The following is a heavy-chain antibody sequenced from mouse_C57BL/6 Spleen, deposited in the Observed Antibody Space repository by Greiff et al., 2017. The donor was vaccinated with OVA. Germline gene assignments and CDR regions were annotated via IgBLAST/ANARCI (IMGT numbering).Heavy chain of an antibody. D-gene: IGHD3-3*01. CDR2: ISYDGSN. CDR1: GYSITSGYY. CDR3: ARDSQLGYYFDY. Sequence: EVKLVESGPGLVKPSQSLSLTCSVTGYSITSGYYWNWIRQFPGNKLEWMGYISYDGSNNYNPSLKNRISITRDTSKNQFFLKLNSVTTEDTATYYCARDSQLGYYFDYWGQGTTLTVSS. J-gene: IGHJ2*01. V-gene: IGHV3-6*01.